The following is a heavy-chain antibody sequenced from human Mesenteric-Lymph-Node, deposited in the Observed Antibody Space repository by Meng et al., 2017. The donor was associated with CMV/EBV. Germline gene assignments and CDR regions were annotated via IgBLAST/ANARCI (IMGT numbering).Heavy chain of an antibody. Sequence: GSLRLSCTVSGGSISSSSYYWGWIRQPPGKGLEWIGSIYYSGSTYYNPSLKSRVTISVDTSKNQFSLKLSSVTAADTAVYYCARERVDTIFGVAHYFDYWGQGTLVTVSS. CDR3: ARERVDTIFGVAHYFDY. CDR1: GGSISSSSYY. V-gene: IGHV4-39*07. CDR2: IYYSGST. D-gene: IGHD3-3*01. J-gene: IGHJ4*02.